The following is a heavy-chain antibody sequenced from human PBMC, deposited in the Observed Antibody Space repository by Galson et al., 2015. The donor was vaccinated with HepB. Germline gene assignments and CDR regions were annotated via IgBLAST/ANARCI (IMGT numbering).Heavy chain of an antibody. CDR2: INPNSGGT. D-gene: IGHD4-17*01. CDR1: GYTFNGNL. CDR3: ARAKVTVIDY. V-gene: IGHV1-2*06. J-gene: IGHJ4*02. Sequence: SVKVSCKASGYTFNGNLIHWVRQAPGQGLEWMGRINPNSGGTNYAQKFQGRVTMTRDTSISTAYMELSRLRSDDTAVYYCARAKVTVIDYWGQGTLVTVSS.